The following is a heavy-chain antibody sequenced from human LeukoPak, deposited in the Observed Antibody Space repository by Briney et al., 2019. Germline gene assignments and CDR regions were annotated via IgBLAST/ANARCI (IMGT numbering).Heavy chain of an antibody. CDR2: ISGNGAFT. CDR3: AKDYVSGGLRWVDS. CDR1: GFTFGNYA. V-gene: IGHV3-23*01. D-gene: IGHD2-2*01. Sequence: PGGSLRPSCAAPGFTFGNYAMNWVRQAPGKGLEWVSTISGNGAFTYYADSVQGRFTISRDNSKNTLSVQMNSLRAEDTAVYYCAKDYVSGGLRWVDSWGQGTLVSVSS. J-gene: IGHJ4*02.